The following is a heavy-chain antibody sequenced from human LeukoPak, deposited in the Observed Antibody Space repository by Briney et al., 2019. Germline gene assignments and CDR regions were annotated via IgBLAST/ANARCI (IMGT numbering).Heavy chain of an antibody. CDR3: ARDLGQDCSSTSCSSYGMDV. J-gene: IGHJ6*02. CDR2: ISGSSSTM. V-gene: IGHV3-48*02. Sequence: GGSLRLSCAASGFTFSRYSMNWVRQAPGKGLEWVSYISGSSSTMYYADSVKGRFTISRDNAKNSPYLQMNSLRDEDTAVYYCARDLGQDCSSTSCSSYGMDVWGQGTTVTVSS. CDR1: GFTFSRYS. D-gene: IGHD2-2*01.